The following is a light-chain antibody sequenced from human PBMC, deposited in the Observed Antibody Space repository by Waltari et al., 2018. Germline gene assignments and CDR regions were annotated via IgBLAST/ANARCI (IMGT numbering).Light chain of an antibody. J-gene: IGLJ1*01. CDR2: EVT. Sequence: QSALTQPASVSGSPGQSITISCSGASGDIGKYDHVSWYQQHPGQAPKLMIFEVTKRPSGVSDRFSGAKSGNTASLTISALQAEDEADYFCCSQAGHSTYVFGTGTKVTVL. CDR1: SGDIGKYDH. V-gene: IGLV2-23*02. CDR3: CSQAGHSTYV.